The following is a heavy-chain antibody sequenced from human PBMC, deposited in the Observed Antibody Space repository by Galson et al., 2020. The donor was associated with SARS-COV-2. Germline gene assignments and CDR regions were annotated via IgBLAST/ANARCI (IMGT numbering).Heavy chain of an antibody. CDR1: GFTFDDYG. CDR2: INWNGGST. CDR3: ARGSVLWFGELLDY. J-gene: IGHJ4*02. V-gene: IGHV3-20*01. Sequence: GGSLRLSCAASGFTFDDYGMSWVRQAPGKGLEWVSGINWNGGSTGYADSVKGRFTISRDNAKNSLYLQMNSLRAEDTALYHCARGSVLWFGELLDYWGQGTLVTVSS. D-gene: IGHD3-10*01.